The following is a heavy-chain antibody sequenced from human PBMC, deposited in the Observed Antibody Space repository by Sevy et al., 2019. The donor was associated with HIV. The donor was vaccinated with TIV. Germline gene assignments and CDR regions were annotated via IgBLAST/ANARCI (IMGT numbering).Heavy chain of an antibody. V-gene: IGHV4-59*08. CDR2: IYYNGHI. CDR3: AGRNAWCRIYA. J-gene: IGHJ5*01. Sequence: SETLSLTCTVSGGSITSLYWNWIRQPPGKGLEWIEYIYYNGHINYNPSLKSRVTLSLDTSKNQFSLRLSSVTAADTAREYGAGRNAWCRIYAWGQGTLVTVSS. D-gene: IGHD2-15*01. CDR1: GGSITSLY.